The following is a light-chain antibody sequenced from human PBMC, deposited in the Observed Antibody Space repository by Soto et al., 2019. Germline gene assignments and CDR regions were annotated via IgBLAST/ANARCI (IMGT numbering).Light chain of an antibody. CDR1: QSIGAW. Sequence: DIXMTQSPSTLSASVGDRVTITCRASQSIGAWVTWYQQKPGKAPKLLIYKASTLEGGVPSRFSGSGSGTEFTLTISSLQPDDFATYYYQQYNTNLFTFGPGTKVDIK. V-gene: IGKV1-5*03. J-gene: IGKJ3*01. CDR3: QQYNTNLFT. CDR2: KAS.